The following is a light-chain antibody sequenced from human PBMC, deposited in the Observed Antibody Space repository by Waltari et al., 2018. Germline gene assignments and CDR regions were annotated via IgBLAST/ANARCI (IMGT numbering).Light chain of an antibody. V-gene: IGLV2-14*03. CDR3: ASYTSSNTVI. CDR1: NSDIGRYND. CDR2: DFS. J-gene: IGLJ2*01. Sequence: QSALTQPASVSGSAGQSIAIPCSGTNSDIGRYNDVSWYQQHPGNAHRLIIYDFSRWPSGVSNRFIGAKSGITASLAISGLQAEDEGDYFCASYTSSNTVIFGGGTRVTVL.